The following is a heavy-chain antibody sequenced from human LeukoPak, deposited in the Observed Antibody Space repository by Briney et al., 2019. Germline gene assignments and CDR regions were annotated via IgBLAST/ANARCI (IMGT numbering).Heavy chain of an antibody. J-gene: IGHJ6*03. D-gene: IGHD6-6*01. CDR1: GYSFTSYY. CDR3: ARGGYSSSSAYYYYYYYMDV. V-gene: IGHV1-46*01. Sequence: WASVKVSCKASGYSFTSYYMHWVRQAPGQGLEWMGIINPSGGSTSYAQKFQGRVTMTRDMSTSTVYMELSSLRSEDTAVYYCARGGYSSSSAYYYYYYYMDVWGKGTTVTVSS. CDR2: INPSGGST.